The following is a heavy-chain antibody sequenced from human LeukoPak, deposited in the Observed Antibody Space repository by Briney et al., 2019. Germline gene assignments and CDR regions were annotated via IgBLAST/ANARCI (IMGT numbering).Heavy chain of an antibody. CDR3: ARDGRWLQLEY. CDR2: IYSGGST. CDR1: GFTVSSNY. V-gene: IGHV3-66*01. Sequence: GGSLRLSCAASGFTVSSNYMSWVRQAPGKGLEWVSVIYSGGSTYYADSVKGRFTISRDNSKNTLYLQMNSLRAEDTAVYYCARDGRWLQLEYWGQETLVTVSS. J-gene: IGHJ4*02. D-gene: IGHD5-24*01.